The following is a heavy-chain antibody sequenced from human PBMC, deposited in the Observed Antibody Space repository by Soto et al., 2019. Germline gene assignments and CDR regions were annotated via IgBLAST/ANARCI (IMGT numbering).Heavy chain of an antibody. V-gene: IGHV4-31*03. Sequence: QVQLQESGPGLVKPSQTLSLTCTVSGGSISSGGYYWSWIRQHPGKGLEWIGYIYYSGSTYYNPSLKSRVTISVDTSKNQFSLKLSSVTAADTAVYYCARVHYDILTGYYKWFDPWGQGTLVTVSS. D-gene: IGHD3-9*01. CDR1: GGSISSGGYY. J-gene: IGHJ5*02. CDR2: IYYSGST. CDR3: ARVHYDILTGYYKWFDP.